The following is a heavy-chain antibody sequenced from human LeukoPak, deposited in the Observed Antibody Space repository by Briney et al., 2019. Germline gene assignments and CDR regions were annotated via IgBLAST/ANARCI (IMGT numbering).Heavy chain of an antibody. CDR2: IYPRGST. J-gene: IGHJ4*02. Sequence: SETLSLTCAVSGGSISRGSYSWSWIRQPPGKGLEWIGYIYPRGSTYYNPSLKSRVILSLDKSANQFSLNLSSVTAADTAVYYCARFSLRAMGNYLDFWGQGTLVTVSS. CDR3: ARFSLRAMGNYLDF. D-gene: IGHD7-27*01. V-gene: IGHV4-30-2*01. CDR1: GGSISRGSYS.